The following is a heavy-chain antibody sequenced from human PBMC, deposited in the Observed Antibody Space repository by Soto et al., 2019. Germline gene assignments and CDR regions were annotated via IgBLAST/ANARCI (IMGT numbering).Heavy chain of an antibody. V-gene: IGHV1-69*13. CDR2: IIPIFGTA. Sequence: ASVKVSCKASGGTFSSYAISWVRQAPGQGLEWMGGIIPIFGTANYAQKFQGRVTITADESTSTAYMELSSLRSEDTAVYYCARVGMGATGNYYYGMDVWGQGTTVTVSS. J-gene: IGHJ6*02. D-gene: IGHD1-26*01. CDR3: ARVGMGATGNYYYGMDV. CDR1: GGTFSSYA.